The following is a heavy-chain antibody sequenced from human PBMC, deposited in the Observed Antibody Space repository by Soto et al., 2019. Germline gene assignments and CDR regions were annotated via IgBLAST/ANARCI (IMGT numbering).Heavy chain of an antibody. V-gene: IGHV1-3*01. CDR3: ARLITGTDGVDY. CDR1: GYIFSSYA. J-gene: IGHJ4*02. D-gene: IGHD1-20*01. CDR2: VNPANGYT. Sequence: QVPLVQSGAGVKKPGASVTVSCKASGYIFSSYAMHWVRQAPGQRLEWMGWVNPANGYTKYSQTFQGRVTITWDTSASTAYMDLSSLRSGDTAVYYCARLITGTDGVDYWGQGTLVTVSS.